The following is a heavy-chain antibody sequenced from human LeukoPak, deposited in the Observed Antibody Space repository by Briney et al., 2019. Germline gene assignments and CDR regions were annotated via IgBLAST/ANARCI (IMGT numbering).Heavy chain of an antibody. J-gene: IGHJ3*02. Sequence: PSETLSLTCTVSGGSISSYYWSWIRQPAGKGLEWIGRIYTSGSTNYNPSLKSRVTMSVDTSKNQFSLKLSSVTAADTAVYYCARNLSPCSGKFYNLGAFDIWGQRTIV. CDR1: GGSISSYY. D-gene: IGHD3-10*02. CDR2: IYTSGST. V-gene: IGHV4-4*07. CDR3: ARNLSPCSGKFYNLGAFDI.